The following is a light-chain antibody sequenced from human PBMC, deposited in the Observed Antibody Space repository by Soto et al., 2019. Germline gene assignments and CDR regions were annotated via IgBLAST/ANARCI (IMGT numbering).Light chain of an antibody. CDR3: QQYKNWPPLT. CDR1: QSVSYN. V-gene: IGKV3-15*01. CDR2: GAF. J-gene: IGKJ4*01. Sequence: EIVMTQSPATVSVSPGETATLSCRASQSVSYNLAWYQQKPGQGLRLLIYGAFTRATGIPARFSGSGSGTKFTPPTISLQSEDFAVYYCQQYKNWPPLTFGGGTKVEIK.